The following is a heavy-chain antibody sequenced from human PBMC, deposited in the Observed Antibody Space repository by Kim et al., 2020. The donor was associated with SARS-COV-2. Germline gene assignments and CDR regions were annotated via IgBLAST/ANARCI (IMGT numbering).Heavy chain of an antibody. Sequence: GGSLRLSCAASGFTFSNYRMSWFRQAPGQGLEWVANIKQYGSEKYYVDSVRGRFTISRDNAKNSLYLQLNSLRAEDTAMYYCVRGSRDYWRQGTLVTVSS. J-gene: IGHJ4*02. CDR1: GFTFSNYR. D-gene: IGHD3-10*01. CDR3: VRGSRDY. V-gene: IGHV3-7*01. CDR2: IKQYGSEK.